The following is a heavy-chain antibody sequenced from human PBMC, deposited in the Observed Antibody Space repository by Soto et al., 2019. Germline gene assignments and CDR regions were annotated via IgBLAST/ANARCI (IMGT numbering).Heavy chain of an antibody. CDR3: AINGAAAGQYNWFVP. CDR2: INHSGST. J-gene: IGHJ5*02. Sequence: QVQLQQWGAGLLKPSEPLSLTCAVYGGSFSGYYWSWIRQPPGKGLEWIGEINHSGSTNYNPSLKSRVTISVATSKNQFSLKLSYVTAAATAVYYCAINGAAAGQYNWFVPWGQRTLVTVAS. CDR1: GGSFSGYY. D-gene: IGHD6-13*01. V-gene: IGHV4-34*01.